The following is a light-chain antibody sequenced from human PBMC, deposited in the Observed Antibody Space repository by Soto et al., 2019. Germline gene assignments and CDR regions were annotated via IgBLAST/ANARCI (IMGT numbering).Light chain of an antibody. Sequence: DIRMTQSPSSLSASVGDRVNITCRASQSIGTYLNWYHQRPGQAPRLLMYSASTLQSGVPSRFRGSGSGTDFTLTISSLQPEDFATYYCQHVYSMPISFGPGTKVDIK. J-gene: IGKJ3*01. V-gene: IGKV1-39*01. CDR1: QSIGTY. CDR2: SAS. CDR3: QHVYSMPIS.